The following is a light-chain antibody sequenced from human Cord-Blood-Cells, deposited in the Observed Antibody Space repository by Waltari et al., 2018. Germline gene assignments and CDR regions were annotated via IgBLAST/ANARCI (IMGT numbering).Light chain of an antibody. V-gene: IGKV3-15*01. CDR3: QQYKNWPPLYT. CDR1: QSVSSN. J-gene: IGKJ2*01. CDR2: VAS. Sequence: IVMMQSPATLSVSPGDGANLSCMACQSVSSNLAWYQQKPGQAPRLHIYVASTRATGIPARFSGSGSGTEITLTLSSRRSEDYAVYYCQQYKNWPPLYTFGQGTKLEIK.